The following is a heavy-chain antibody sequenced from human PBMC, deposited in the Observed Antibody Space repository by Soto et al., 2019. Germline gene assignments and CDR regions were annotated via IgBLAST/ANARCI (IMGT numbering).Heavy chain of an antibody. CDR3: ARDRGFGMDV. CDR2: MYNTGRT. Sequence: QVQLQESGPGLVKPSQTLSLTCTVSGDSISSGNYYWNWIRQHPGKGLEWIGNMYNTGRTFYNPSHQCRITISEDTSKNQFSLNLISVTDADTAVYYCARDRGFGMDVWGQGTTVTVSS. V-gene: IGHV4-31*03. J-gene: IGHJ6*02. CDR1: GDSISSGNYY.